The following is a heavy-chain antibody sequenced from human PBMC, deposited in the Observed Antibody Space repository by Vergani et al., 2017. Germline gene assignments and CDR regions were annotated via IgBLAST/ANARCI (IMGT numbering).Heavy chain of an antibody. CDR1: GDSISSNNC. CDR3: ATIGYRRWGYYFDY. V-gene: IGHV4-4*03. D-gene: IGHD2-2*02. J-gene: IGHJ4*02. Sequence: QVQLQESGPGLVKPPGTLSLTCAVSGDSISSNNCWTWVRQPPGKGLEWIGEFCHTEDTKYSLSLKSRVTVSVDESRNLFSLRLNSVTAADTAVYYCATIGYRRWGYYFDYWGQGILVTVSS. CDR2: FCHTEDT.